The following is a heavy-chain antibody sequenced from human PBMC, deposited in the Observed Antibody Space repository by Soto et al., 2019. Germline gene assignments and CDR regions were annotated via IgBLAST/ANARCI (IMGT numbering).Heavy chain of an antibody. Sequence: GGSLRLSCAASGFTFNSYAMTWVRQAPGKGLEWVSAISGSGGSTYYADSVKGRFTISRDNSKNTLYLQMNSLRAEDTAVYYCAKERRGAAVAGVDAFDVWGQGTMVTVSS. CDR3: AKERRGAAVAGVDAFDV. D-gene: IGHD6-19*01. CDR1: GFTFNSYA. J-gene: IGHJ3*01. CDR2: ISGSGGST. V-gene: IGHV3-23*01.